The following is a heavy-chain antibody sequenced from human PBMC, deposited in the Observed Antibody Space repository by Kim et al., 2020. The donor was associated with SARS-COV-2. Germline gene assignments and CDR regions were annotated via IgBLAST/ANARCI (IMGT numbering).Heavy chain of an antibody. CDR1: GFTFSSYA. D-gene: IGHD6-25*01. CDR2: ISYDGSNK. Sequence: GGSLRLSCAASGFTFSSYAMHWVRQAPGKGLEWVAVISYDGSNKYYADSVKGRFTISRDNSKNTLYLQMNSLRAEDTAVYYCARGAQRKITPQSQYLDY. CDR3: ARGAQRKITPQSQYLDY. V-gene: IGHV3-30*04. J-gene: IGHJ4*01.